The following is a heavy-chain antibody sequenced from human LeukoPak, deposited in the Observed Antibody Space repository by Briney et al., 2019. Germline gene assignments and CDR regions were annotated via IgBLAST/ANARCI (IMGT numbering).Heavy chain of an antibody. CDR3: ITGGDTGSGWYGNY. J-gene: IGHJ4*02. D-gene: IGHD6-19*01. Sequence: AGGSLRLSCAASGFPFTNAWMSWVRQAPGKGLEWVGRVKSKTAGGTTDYAAPVKGRFTISRDDSKNTLYLQMNSLTTEDTAVYYCITGGDTGSGWYGNYWGQGTLVTVSS. V-gene: IGHV3-15*01. CDR2: VKSKTAGGTT. CDR1: GFPFTNAW.